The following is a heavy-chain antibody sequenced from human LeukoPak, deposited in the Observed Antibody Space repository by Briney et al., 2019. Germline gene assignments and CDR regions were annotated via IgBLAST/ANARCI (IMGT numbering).Heavy chain of an antibody. J-gene: IGHJ6*02. CDR2: IIPIFGTA. CDR1: GGTFSSYA. V-gene: IGHV1-69*13. CDR3: ARGDCSSTSCYFGYYYYGMDV. D-gene: IGHD2-2*01. Sequence: SVKVSCKASGGTFSSYAISWVRQAPGEGLEWMGGIIPIFGTANYAQKFQGRVTITADESTSTAYMELSSLRSEDTAVYYCARGDCSSTSCYFGYYYYGMDVWGQGTTVTVSS.